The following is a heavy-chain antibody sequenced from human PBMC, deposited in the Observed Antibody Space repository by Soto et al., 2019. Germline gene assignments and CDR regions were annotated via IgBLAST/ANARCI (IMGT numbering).Heavy chain of an antibody. J-gene: IGHJ6*02. CDR3: ARGAGYCSGDCWNDYYYAMDV. CDR2: INVGTGNT. D-gene: IGHD2-21*02. V-gene: IGHV1-3*01. CDR1: GYILTDYA. Sequence: SVKVSWKASGYILTDYAIHLVRQAPGQSLEWVGWINVGTGNTKYSQNFQGRVTITRDTSATTAYMELSSLRSEDTAVYYCARGAGYCSGDCWNDYYYAMDVWGQGTTVTVSS.